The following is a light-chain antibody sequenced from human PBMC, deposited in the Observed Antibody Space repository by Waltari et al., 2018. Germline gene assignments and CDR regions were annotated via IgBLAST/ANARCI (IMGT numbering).Light chain of an antibody. CDR2: GTQ. CDR1: GSNIGAGYD. V-gene: IGLV1-40*01. J-gene: IGLJ3*02. CDR3: QSYDTSLSVV. Sequence: QSVLTQPPSVSGAPGQRVTISCTGSGSNIGAGYDVHWYQQLPRAAPKLLIYGTQSRPFGVPGRFFGSTSGTLASLAIAGLQAEDVADYYCQSYDTSLSVVFGGGTKLTVL.